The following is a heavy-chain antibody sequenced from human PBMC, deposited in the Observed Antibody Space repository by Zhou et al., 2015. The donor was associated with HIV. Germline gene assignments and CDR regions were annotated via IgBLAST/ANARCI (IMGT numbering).Heavy chain of an antibody. J-gene: IGHJ4*02. CDR1: GGTFSSYG. CDR2: IIPVFGTA. Sequence: QVQLVQSGAEVKKPGSSVKVSCKASGGTFSSYGISWVRQAPGQGLEWMGWIIPVFGTAKYAQKFQGRVSITADRSTNTAYMELRSLRSEDTAVYYCARDRLGSFDYWGQGTLVTVSS. D-gene: IGHD5/OR15-5a*01. V-gene: IGHV1-69*06. CDR3: ARDRLGSFDY.